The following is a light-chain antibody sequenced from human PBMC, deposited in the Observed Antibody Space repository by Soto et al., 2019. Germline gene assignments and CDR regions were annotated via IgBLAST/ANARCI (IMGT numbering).Light chain of an antibody. CDR3: QQYGSSALT. J-gene: IGKJ4*01. Sequence: QSPCNLTLSPGERATLSCRASQSVSSIYLAWYQQKPGQAPRLLIYGASSWATGIPDRFSGSGSGTDFTLTISRLEPEDFAVYYCQQYGSSALTFGGGTKVDIK. CDR2: GAS. V-gene: IGKV3-20*01. CDR1: QSVSSIY.